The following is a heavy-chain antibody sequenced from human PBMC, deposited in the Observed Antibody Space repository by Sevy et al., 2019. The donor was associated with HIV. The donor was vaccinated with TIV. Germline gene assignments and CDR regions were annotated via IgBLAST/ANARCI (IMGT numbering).Heavy chain of an antibody. J-gene: IGHJ4*02. V-gene: IGHV3-23*01. CDR1: GFTFNIYA. Sequence: GGSLRLSCAASGFTFNIYAMSWVRQAPGKGLEWLSAISGGGDGTYYADSVKGRFTISGDNSRNTRYRQMNSLRAEDTAGYYCAKRPYYYYNSDGHLVSSTDEADYWGQGTLVTVSS. D-gene: IGHD3-22*01. CDR2: ISGGGDGT. CDR3: AKRPYYYYNSDGHLVSSTDEADY.